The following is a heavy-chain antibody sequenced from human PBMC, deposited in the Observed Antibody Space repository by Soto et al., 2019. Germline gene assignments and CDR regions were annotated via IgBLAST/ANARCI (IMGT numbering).Heavy chain of an antibody. CDR2: IGTAGDT. D-gene: IGHD4-17*01. Sequence: GSLRLSCAASGFTFSSYDMHWVRQATGKGLEWVSAIGTAGDTYYPGSVKGRFTISRENAKNSLYLQMNSLRAEDTAVYYCAREGHDYYYYYYGMDVWGQGTTVTVSS. V-gene: IGHV3-13*01. J-gene: IGHJ6*02. CDR3: AREGHDYYYYYYGMDV. CDR1: GFTFSSYD.